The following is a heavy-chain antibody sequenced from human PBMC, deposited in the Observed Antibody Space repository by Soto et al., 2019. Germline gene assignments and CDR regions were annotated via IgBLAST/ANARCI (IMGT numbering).Heavy chain of an antibody. CDR2: ISGSGGST. J-gene: IGHJ4*02. Sequence: EVQLLESGGGLVQPGGSLRLSCAASGFTFSSYAMSWVRQAPGKGLEWVSAISGSGGSTYYADSVKGRFTIPRDNSNNTLYLQMNSLRAEDTAVYYCARRSSGWYFDYWGQGTLVTVSS. CDR1: GFTFSSYA. D-gene: IGHD6-19*01. V-gene: IGHV3-23*01. CDR3: ARRSSGWYFDY.